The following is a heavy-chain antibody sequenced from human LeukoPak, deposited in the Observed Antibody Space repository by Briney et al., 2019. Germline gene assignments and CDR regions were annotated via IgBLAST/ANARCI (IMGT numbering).Heavy chain of an antibody. V-gene: IGHV4-34*01. CDR3: ASQGTSQYYYYYYGMDV. D-gene: IGHD2-2*01. J-gene: IGHJ6*02. CDR2: INHSGST. CDR1: GGSFSGYY. Sequence: SETLSLTCAVYGGSFSGYYWSWIRQPPGKGLEWIGEINHSGSTNYNPSLKSRVTISVDTSKNQFSLKLSSVTAADTAVYYCASQGTSQYYYYYYGMDVWGQGTTVTVSS.